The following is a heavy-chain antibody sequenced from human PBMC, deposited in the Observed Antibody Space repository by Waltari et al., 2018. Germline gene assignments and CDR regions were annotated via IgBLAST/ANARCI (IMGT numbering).Heavy chain of an antibody. D-gene: IGHD6-6*01. CDR1: GGSISSGSYY. CDR3: ARSGIAARET. Sequence: QVQLQESGPGLVKPSQTLSLTCTVSGGSISSGSYYWSWIRQPAGKGLEWIGRIYTSGSTNYTPSLKSRVTISVDTSKNQFSLKLSSVTAADTAVYYCARSGIAARETWGQGTLVTVSS. V-gene: IGHV4-61*02. CDR2: IYTSGST. J-gene: IGHJ5*02.